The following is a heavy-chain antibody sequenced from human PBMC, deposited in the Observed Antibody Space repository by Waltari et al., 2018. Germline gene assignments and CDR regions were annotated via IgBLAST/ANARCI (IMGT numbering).Heavy chain of an antibody. D-gene: IGHD3-22*01. V-gene: IGHV3-33*01. CDR1: GFTFSSYG. J-gene: IGHJ4*02. CDR3: ARDGYYYDSSGSVDY. Sequence: QVQLVESGGGVVQPGRSLRLSCAASGFTFSSYGMHWVRQAPGKGLEWLAVIWYDGRNKYYADSGKGRFTISRDNSKNTLYLQMNSLRAEDTAVYYWARDGYYYDSSGSVDYWGQGTLVTVSS. CDR2: IWYDGRNK.